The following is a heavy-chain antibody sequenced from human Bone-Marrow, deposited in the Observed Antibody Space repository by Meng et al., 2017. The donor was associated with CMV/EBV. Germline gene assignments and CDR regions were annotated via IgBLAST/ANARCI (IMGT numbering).Heavy chain of an antibody. CDR3: ARDATEQAGNTMVIVAYDAFDV. J-gene: IGHJ3*01. Sequence: ASVKVSCKASGYTFTGYYMHWVRQAPGQGLEWMGWINPNSGGTNYAQKFQGRVTMTRDTSISTAYMELSRLRSDDTAVYYCARDATEQAGNTMVIVAYDAFDVWGQGTVVAVSS. D-gene: IGHD3-10*01. CDR1: GYTFTGYY. CDR2: INPNSGGT. V-gene: IGHV1-2*02.